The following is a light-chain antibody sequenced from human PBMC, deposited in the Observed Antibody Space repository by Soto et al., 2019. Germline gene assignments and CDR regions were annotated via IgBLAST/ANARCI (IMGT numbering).Light chain of an antibody. J-gene: IGKJ3*01. V-gene: IGKV1-12*01. Sequence: DIQMTQSPSSVSASVGDRVTITCRASQDISSWLAWYQQRPGKAPKLLMYAASTLLNGVPSRFSGSAARPTITSIICNMQPEHFGNYYCQQTSTFPLTFGAGTKVDI. CDR2: AAS. CDR1: QDISSW. CDR3: QQTSTFPLT.